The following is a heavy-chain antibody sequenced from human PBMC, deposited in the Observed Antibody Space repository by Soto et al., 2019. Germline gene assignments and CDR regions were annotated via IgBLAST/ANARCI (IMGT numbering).Heavy chain of an antibody. CDR1: GCTFSSYA. V-gene: IGHV1-69*12. D-gene: IGHD3-22*01. Sequence: QVQLVQSGAEVKKPGSSVKVSCQASGCTFSSYAISWVRQAPGQGLEWMGGIISSFGTADYAQKFQGSVTITADESTSTAYMELSSLRSEDTAVYYCARRDYDSSGDYDVGYWGQGTRVTVSS. CDR3: ARRDYDSSGDYDVGY. CDR2: IISSFGTA. J-gene: IGHJ4*02.